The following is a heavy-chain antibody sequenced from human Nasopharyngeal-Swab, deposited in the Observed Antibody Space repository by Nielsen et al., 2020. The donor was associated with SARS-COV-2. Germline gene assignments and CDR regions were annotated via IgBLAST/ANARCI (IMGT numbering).Heavy chain of an antibody. D-gene: IGHD5-18*01. CDR2: IYYSGST. CDR3: ARQGPYDSYGPYKV. Sequence: SETLSLTCTVSGASISTSTYYWAWIRKPPGTGLEWIGSIYYSGSTHYNPSLKSRVTISADTSKNQFSLKLRSVTAADTAVYYCARQGPYDSYGPYKVWGQGTTVTVSS. J-gene: IGHJ6*02. CDR1: GASISTSTYY. V-gene: IGHV4-39*01.